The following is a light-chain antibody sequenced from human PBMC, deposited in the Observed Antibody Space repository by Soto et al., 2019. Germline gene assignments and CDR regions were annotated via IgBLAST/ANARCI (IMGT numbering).Light chain of an antibody. J-gene: IGLJ1*01. CDR3: SSYAGNNIHYV. CDR1: STDVGGYNY. CDR2: EVS. V-gene: IGLV2-8*01. Sequence: ISCTGTSTDVGGYNYVSWYQQHPGKAPKLMIYEVSKRPSGVPDRFSGSKSGNTASLTVSGLQAEDEADYYCSSYAGNNIHYVFGTGTKVTVL.